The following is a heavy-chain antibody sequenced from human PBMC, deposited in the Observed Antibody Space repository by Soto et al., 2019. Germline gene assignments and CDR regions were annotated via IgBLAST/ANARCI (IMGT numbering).Heavy chain of an antibody. D-gene: IGHD4-17*01. V-gene: IGHV5-51*01. CDR2: IYPSDSDT. CDR1: GYTFTIYW. J-gene: IGHJ4*02. Sequence: GESLKISCQVSGYTFTIYWVGWVRQMPGKGLEWMGIIYPSDSDTRYSPSFQGQVTISADQSINTAYLQWDSLKASDTAIYYCARPANTVADHFDLWGQGTPVTVSS. CDR3: ARPANTVADHFDL.